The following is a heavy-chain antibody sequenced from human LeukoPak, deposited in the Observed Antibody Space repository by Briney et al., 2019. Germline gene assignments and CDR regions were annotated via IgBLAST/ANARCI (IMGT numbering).Heavy chain of an antibody. D-gene: IGHD6-19*01. Sequence: PGGSLRLSCVGSGFTYSNYWMHWVRQAPGKGPVWVSRINPDGTTTDYADSVKGRFTISRDNAKNSLYLQMNSLRAEDTAVYYCARDKYSSGWYYFDYWGQGTLVTVSS. CDR1: GFTYSNYW. V-gene: IGHV3-74*01. CDR2: INPDGTTT. CDR3: ARDKYSSGWYYFDY. J-gene: IGHJ4*02.